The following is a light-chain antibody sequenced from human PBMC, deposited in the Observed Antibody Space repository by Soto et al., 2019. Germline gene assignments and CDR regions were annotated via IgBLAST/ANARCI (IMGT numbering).Light chain of an antibody. J-gene: IGKJ3*01. CDR2: GAS. CDR1: QSVSSD. CDR3: QQYNDWPPIT. V-gene: IGKV3-15*01. Sequence: EVVMTQSPATLSLSPGERATLSCRASQSVSSDLAWYQQKPGQSPSLLIYGASTRATDIPARFSGGGSGTEFTLTISSLQSEDFAIYYCQQYNDWPPITFCPGTKVDIK.